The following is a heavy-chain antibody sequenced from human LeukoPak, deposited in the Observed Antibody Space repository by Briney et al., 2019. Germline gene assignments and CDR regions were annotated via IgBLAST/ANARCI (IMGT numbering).Heavy chain of an antibody. D-gene: IGHD4-17*01. CDR2: ISSSGSTI. J-gene: IGHJ4*02. V-gene: IGHV3-48*03. Sequence: PGGSLRLSCAASGFTFSSYEMNWVRQAPGKGLEWVSYISSSGSTIYYADSVKGRFTISRDNAKNSLYLQMSSLRAEDTAVYYCARAFYGDLDYWGQGTLVTVSS. CDR1: GFTFSSYE. CDR3: ARAFYGDLDY.